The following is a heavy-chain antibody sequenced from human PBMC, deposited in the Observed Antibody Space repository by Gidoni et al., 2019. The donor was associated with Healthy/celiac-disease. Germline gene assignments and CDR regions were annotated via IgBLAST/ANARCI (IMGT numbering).Heavy chain of an antibody. CDR1: GGSISSYY. CDR2: IYYSGST. Sequence: QVQLQESGPGLVKPSETLSLTCTVSGGSISSYYWSWIRQPPGKGLEWIGYIYYSGSTNYNPALKSRVTISVDTSKNQFSLKLSFVTAADTAVYYCARRWRGSSTFDYWGQGTLVTVSS. CDR3: ARRWRGSSTFDY. J-gene: IGHJ4*02. V-gene: IGHV4-59*08. D-gene: IGHD6-13*01.